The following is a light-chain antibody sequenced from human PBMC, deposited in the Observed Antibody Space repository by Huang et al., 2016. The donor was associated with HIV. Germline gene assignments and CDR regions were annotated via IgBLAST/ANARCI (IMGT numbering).Light chain of an antibody. J-gene: IGKJ4*01. Sequence: EIVMTQSPATLSVSPGERATLSCRASQSVSSNLAWYQQKPGQAPRLLIYVASTRATGIPARFSGSGSGTEFTLTISSLQSEDFAVYYCQQYNSWPPVTFGGGTKVEIK. CDR2: VAS. CDR1: QSVSSN. CDR3: QQYNSWPPVT. V-gene: IGKV3-15*01.